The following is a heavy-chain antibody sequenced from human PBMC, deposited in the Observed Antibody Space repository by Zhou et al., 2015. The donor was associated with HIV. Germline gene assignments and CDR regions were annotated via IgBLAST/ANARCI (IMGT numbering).Heavy chain of an antibody. CDR2: FDPEDGET. J-gene: IGHJ4*02. D-gene: IGHD6-19*01. CDR3: ATYLTVAGLFDL. V-gene: IGHV1-24*01. Sequence: QVQLVQSGAEVKKPGSSVKVSCKVSGINHTDLAMHWVRQAPGKGLEWMGGFDPEDGETIYAQKFQGRVTMTEDTSTDKAYMELSSLRSEDTAVYYCATYLTVAGLFDLWGQGTLVTVSS. CDR1: GINHTDLA.